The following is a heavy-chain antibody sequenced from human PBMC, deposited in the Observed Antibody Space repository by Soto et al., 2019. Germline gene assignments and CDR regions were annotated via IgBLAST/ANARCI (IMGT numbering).Heavy chain of an antibody. CDR3: AKDPELATVTVTIYYFDY. D-gene: IGHD4-17*01. CDR2: ISGSGGST. J-gene: IGHJ4*02. CDR1: GFTFSSYA. Sequence: PGGSLRLSCAASGFTFSSYAMSWVRQAPGKGLEWVSAISGSGGSTYYADSVKGRFTISRDNSKNTLYLQMNSLRAEDTAVYYCAKDPELATVTVTIYYFDYWGQGTLVTVSS. V-gene: IGHV3-23*01.